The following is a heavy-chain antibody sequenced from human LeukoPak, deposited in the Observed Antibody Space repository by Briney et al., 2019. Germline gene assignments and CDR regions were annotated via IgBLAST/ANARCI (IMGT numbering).Heavy chain of an antibody. Sequence: PGGSLRLSCAASGFTFSSYSMNWVRQAPGKGLEWVSSISSSSSYIYYADSVKGRFTISRDNAKNSLYLQMNSLRAEDTAVYYCARGFTGYSGGDYWGQGTLVTVSS. CDR1: GFTFSSYS. V-gene: IGHV3-21*01. J-gene: IGHJ4*02. CDR3: ARGFTGYSGGDY. D-gene: IGHD3-9*01. CDR2: ISSSSSYI.